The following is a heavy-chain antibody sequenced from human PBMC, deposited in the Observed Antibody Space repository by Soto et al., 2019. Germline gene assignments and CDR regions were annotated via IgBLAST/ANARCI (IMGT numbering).Heavy chain of an antibody. D-gene: IGHD1-26*01. V-gene: IGHV1-3*01. Sequence: WASVKVSWKASGYAFTSYGISWVRQAPGQRLEWMGWINAGNGNTKYSQKFQGRVTITRDTSASTAYMELSSLRSEDTAVYYCARGGSLYWYFDLWGRGTLVTVSS. J-gene: IGHJ2*01. CDR1: GYAFTSYG. CDR2: INAGNGNT. CDR3: ARGGSLYWYFDL.